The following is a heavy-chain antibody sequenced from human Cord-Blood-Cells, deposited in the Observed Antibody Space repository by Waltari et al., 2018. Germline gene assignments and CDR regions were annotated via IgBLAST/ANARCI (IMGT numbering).Heavy chain of an antibody. V-gene: IGHV1-2*02. CDR1: GYTFTGYY. CDR2: VNPDSGGT. CDR3: ARDGGSYYNDY. Sequence: QVQLVQSGAEVKKPGASVKVSCKASGYTFTGYYMHWVRQAPGQGLEWMGGVNPDSGGTIYAQKFQGRVTMTRDTSISAAYMELSRLGSDDTAVYYCARDGGSYYNDYWGQGTLVTVSS. J-gene: IGHJ4*02. D-gene: IGHD1-26*01.